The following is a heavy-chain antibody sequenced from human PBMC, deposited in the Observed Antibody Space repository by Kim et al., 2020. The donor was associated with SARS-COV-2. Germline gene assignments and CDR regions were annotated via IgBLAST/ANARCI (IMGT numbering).Heavy chain of an antibody. CDR1: GFTFSSYW. Sequence: GGSLRLSCAASGFTFSSYWMSWVRQAPGKGLEWVANIKQDGSEKYYVDSVKGRFTISRDNAKNSLYLQMNSLRAEDTAVYYCARELLWFGELGNRYYYYGMDVWGQGTTVTVSS. D-gene: IGHD3-10*01. V-gene: IGHV3-7*03. CDR3: ARELLWFGELGNRYYYYGMDV. CDR2: IKQDGSEK. J-gene: IGHJ6*02.